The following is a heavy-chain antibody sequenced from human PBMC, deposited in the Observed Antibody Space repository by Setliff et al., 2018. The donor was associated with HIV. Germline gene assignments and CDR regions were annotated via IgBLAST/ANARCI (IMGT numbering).Heavy chain of an antibody. Sequence: PSETLSLTCAVYGGSFNGYYWSWIRQPPGKGLEWIGEINHSGSTNYNPSLKSRVTMSIDTSKNQFSLRLTSVTAADTAVYYCARAPLSGGSFGWFDPWGQGTLVTVSS. J-gene: IGHJ5*02. CDR1: GGSFNGYY. CDR3: ARAPLSGGSFGWFDP. D-gene: IGHD2-15*01. CDR2: INHSGST. V-gene: IGHV4-34*10.